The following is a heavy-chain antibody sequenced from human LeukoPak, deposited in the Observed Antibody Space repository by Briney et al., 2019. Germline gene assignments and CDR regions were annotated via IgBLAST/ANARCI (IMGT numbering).Heavy chain of an antibody. J-gene: IGHJ6*03. Sequence: ASVKVSCXVSGYTFTDYYMHWVQQARGKGLEWMGLVDPEDGETIYAEKSQGRVTITADTSTDTAYMELSSLRSEDTAVYYCATGKGDYYYYMDVWGKGTTVTVSS. V-gene: IGHV1-69-2*01. CDR3: ATGKGDYYYYMDV. CDR2: VDPEDGET. CDR1: GYTFTDYY.